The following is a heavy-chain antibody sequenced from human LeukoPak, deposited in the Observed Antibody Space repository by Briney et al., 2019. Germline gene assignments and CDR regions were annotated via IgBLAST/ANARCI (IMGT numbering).Heavy chain of an antibody. CDR2: IYYGGST. Sequence: SETLSLTCTVSGGSISSSTCHWGWIRQPPGKGLEWIGNIYYGGSTYYNPSLKSRVTISVDTSKHQFSLKLSSVTAADTAVFYCARYYRNGPLDYWGQGTLVSVSS. CDR1: GGSISSSTCH. CDR3: ARYYRNGPLDY. D-gene: IGHD1-26*01. J-gene: IGHJ4*02. V-gene: IGHV4-39*01.